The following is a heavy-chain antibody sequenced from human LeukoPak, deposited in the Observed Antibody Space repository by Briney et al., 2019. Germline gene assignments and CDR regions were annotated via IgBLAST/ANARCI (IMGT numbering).Heavy chain of an antibody. J-gene: IGHJ4*02. CDR3: AKQLGYCSDGSCYFPY. CDR1: GFTFSNYN. D-gene: IGHD2-15*01. V-gene: IGHV3-23*01. Sequence: GGSLRLSCATSGFTFSNYNMNWVRQAPGKGLEWVSAISNNGGYTYYADSVQGRFTISRDNSKSTLCLQMNSLRAEDTAVYYCAKQLGYCSDGSCYFPYWGQGTLVTVSS. CDR2: ISNNGGYT.